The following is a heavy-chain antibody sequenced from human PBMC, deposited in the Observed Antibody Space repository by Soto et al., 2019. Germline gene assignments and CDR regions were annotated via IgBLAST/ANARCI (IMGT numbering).Heavy chain of an antibody. Sequence: GESLKISCDASGYSFTVYCIGLVRQMPGKGLEWMNIMYPGDSDTRYSPSFRGQVTLSVDKSINTAYLHWSSLKASDTAMYFCARAVTGVSHPYHFDFWGQGTLVTVSS. D-gene: IGHD2-21*02. V-gene: IGHV5-51*01. CDR2: MYPGDSDT. J-gene: IGHJ4*02. CDR3: ARAVTGVSHPYHFDF. CDR1: GYSFTVYC.